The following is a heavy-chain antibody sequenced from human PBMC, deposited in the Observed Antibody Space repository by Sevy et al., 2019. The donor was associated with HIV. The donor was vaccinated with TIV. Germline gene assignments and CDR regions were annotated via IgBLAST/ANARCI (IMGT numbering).Heavy chain of an antibody. CDR2: IYYSGST. CDR1: GGSISTGGYY. Sequence: SETLSLTCTVSGGSISTGGYYWSWIRQRPGKGLEWIGYIYYSGSTYYNPFLKSQFSMSVDTSENQFFLKLGSVTAADTAVYYCARAEMAAIRRFHLWGPGTLVTVSS. D-gene: IGHD6-19*01. J-gene: IGHJ2*01. CDR3: ARAEMAAIRRFHL. V-gene: IGHV4-31*01.